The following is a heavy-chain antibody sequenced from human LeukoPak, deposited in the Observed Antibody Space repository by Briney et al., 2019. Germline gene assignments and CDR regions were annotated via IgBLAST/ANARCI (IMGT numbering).Heavy chain of an antibody. J-gene: IGHJ4*02. CDR3: ARDSTGGYPDS. CDR1: GYTFTDYY. V-gene: IGHV1-2*02. Sequence: ASVTVSCKASGYTFTDYYIHWVRQAPGQGLEYMGWIRPNSGGTNYAQMFQGRVTMTSDTSINTAFMELRSLRSDDTAVFYCARDSTGGYPDSWGQGTLVTVSA. D-gene: IGHD7-27*01. CDR2: IRPNSGGT.